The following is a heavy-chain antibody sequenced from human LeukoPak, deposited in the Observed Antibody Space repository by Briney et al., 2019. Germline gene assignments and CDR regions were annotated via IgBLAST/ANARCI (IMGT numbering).Heavy chain of an antibody. CDR3: AKDRGYNSGWFGLDH. J-gene: IGHJ4*02. CDR2: ISGSSGST. V-gene: IGHV3-23*01. CDR1: GFTFSSYA. Sequence: GGSLRLSCAVSGFTFSSYAMSWVRQAPGKGLEWVSAISGSSGSTYYADSVKGRFTISRDNSKNTLYLRMNSLRAEDTAVYYCAKDRGYNSGWFGLDHWGQGTLVTVSS. D-gene: IGHD6-19*01.